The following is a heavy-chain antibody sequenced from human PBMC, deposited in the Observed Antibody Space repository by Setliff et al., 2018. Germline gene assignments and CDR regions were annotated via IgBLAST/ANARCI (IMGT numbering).Heavy chain of an antibody. Sequence: PSETLSLTCNVSGVSITTSYWSWIRQSSGKGLEWIGNIFYTGRTNYNPSLKSRVTILVDTPRNQLSLRLKSVTAADTAAYYCARDRTIFGVDNFYYYMDVWGRGSTVTVSS. J-gene: IGHJ6*03. CDR2: IFYTGRT. CDR1: GVSITTSY. D-gene: IGHD3-3*01. V-gene: IGHV4-59*01. CDR3: ARDRTIFGVDNFYYYMDV.